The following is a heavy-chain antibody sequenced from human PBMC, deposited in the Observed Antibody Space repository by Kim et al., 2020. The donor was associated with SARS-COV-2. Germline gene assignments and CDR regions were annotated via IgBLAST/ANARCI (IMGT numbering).Heavy chain of an antibody. J-gene: IGHJ4*02. Sequence: YYADSVRGTLTITQDNDKNSLYLQMNSLRAGDTAVYYCARGPNYSPFDYWGQGTLVTVSS. V-gene: IGHV3-48*03. CDR3: ARGPNYSPFDY. D-gene: IGHD4-4*01.